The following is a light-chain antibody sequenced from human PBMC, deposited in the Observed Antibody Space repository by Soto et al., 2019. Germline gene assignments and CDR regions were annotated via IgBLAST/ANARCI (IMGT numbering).Light chain of an antibody. Sequence: ETVMTQSPATLSVSPGERATLSCRASQSVNSQLAWYQQKPGQAPRLLIYDVSTRATDIPLRFSGSGSGAEFTLTISSLQSEDFAVYYCQQYNNGPPWTFGQGTKVEI. CDR3: QQYNNGPPWT. V-gene: IGKV3-15*01. CDR2: DVS. J-gene: IGKJ1*01. CDR1: QSVNSQ.